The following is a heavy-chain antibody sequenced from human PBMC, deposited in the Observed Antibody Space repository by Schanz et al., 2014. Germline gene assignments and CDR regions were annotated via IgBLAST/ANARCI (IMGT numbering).Heavy chain of an antibody. CDR1: GGSIRSYF. V-gene: IGHV4-59*08. Sequence: QVQLQESGPGLLKPSETLSLTCTVSGGSIRSYFWSWIRQPPGKGLEWIGYISYSGVTYYNPSLKSRVTISMHTSKNQFSLKLTSVTAADTAVYYCARGGSVATIAPYTWFDPWGQGTLVTVSS. CDR2: ISYSGVT. J-gene: IGHJ5*02. CDR3: ARGGSVATIAPYTWFDP. D-gene: IGHD5-12*01.